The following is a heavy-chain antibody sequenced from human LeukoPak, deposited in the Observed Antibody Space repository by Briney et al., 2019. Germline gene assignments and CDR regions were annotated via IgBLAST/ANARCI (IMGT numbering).Heavy chain of an antibody. V-gene: IGHV1-69*13. Sequence: SVKVSCKASGGTFSSYAISWVRQAPGQGLEXXGGIIPIFGTANYAQKFQGRVTITADESTSTAYMELSSLRSEDTAVYYCAWGYSGYDFRFDYWGQGTLVTVSS. CDR2: IIPIFGTA. CDR3: AWGYSGYDFRFDY. D-gene: IGHD5-12*01. CDR1: GGTFSSYA. J-gene: IGHJ4*02.